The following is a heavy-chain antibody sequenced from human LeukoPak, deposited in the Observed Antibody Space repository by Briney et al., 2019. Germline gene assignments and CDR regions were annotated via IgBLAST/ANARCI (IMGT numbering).Heavy chain of an antibody. CDR1: GGTFSSYA. CDR3: CIAAAGTIDY. D-gene: IGHD6-13*01. Sequence: SVKVSCKASGGTFSSYAISWVRQAPGQGLEWMGGIIPIFGTANYAQKFQGRVTITADESTSTAHMELSSLRSEDTAVYYCCIAAAGTIDYWGQGTLVTVSS. J-gene: IGHJ4*02. V-gene: IGHV1-69*13. CDR2: IIPIFGTA.